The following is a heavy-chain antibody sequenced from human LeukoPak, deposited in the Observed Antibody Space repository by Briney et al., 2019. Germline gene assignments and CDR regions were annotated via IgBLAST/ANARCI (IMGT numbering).Heavy chain of an antibody. J-gene: IGHJ4*02. CDR3: AKDRPNYYGSNGHYYKLNGDC. Sequence: GGSLRPSCAASGFTFSSYAMSWVRQAPGKGLEWVSSITSSGAATYYADSVKGRFTISRDNSDNTLYLQMNSLRAEDTAVYYCAKDRPNYYGSNGHYYKLNGDCWGQGTLVTVSS. D-gene: IGHD3-22*01. CDR2: ITSSGAAT. CDR1: GFTFSSYA. V-gene: IGHV3-23*01.